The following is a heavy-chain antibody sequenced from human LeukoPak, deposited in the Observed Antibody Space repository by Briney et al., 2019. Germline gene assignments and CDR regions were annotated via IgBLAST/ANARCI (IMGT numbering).Heavy chain of an antibody. CDR3: AKGETTTVTTLSDY. V-gene: IGHV3-23*01. CDR2: ISGSGGST. Sequence: PGGSLRLSCAASGFTFDDYAMRWVRQTPGEGLGWVSAISGSGGSTYYADSVKGRFTISRDNSKNTLYLQMDSLRAEDTAVYYCAKGETTTVTTLSDYWGQGTLVTVSS. J-gene: IGHJ4*02. D-gene: IGHD4-17*01. CDR1: GFTFDDYA.